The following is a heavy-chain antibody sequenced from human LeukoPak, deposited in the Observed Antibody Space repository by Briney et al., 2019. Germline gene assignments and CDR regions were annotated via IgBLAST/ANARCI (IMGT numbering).Heavy chain of an antibody. J-gene: IGHJ4*02. CDR3: ASILGGTRARGFAL. V-gene: IGHV3-48*03. D-gene: IGHD1-26*01. CDR1: GFTFSNYE. CDR2: ITSSGGTI. Sequence: PGGSLRLSCAASGFTFSNYEMNWVRQAPGKGLEWLSYITSSGGTIYYADSVKGRFTISRDNAKTSLDLQMNSLRGEDTAVYYCASILGGTRARGFALWGQGTLVTVSS.